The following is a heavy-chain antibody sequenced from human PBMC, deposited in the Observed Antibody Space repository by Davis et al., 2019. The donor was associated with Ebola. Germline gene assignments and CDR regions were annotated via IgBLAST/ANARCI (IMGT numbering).Heavy chain of an antibody. Sequence: SETLSLTCIVFGGSISRTNYYWGWIRQPPGKGLEWIGTIYYSGSSYYNPSLKSRVTMSMDTSKNQFSLKLSSVTAADTAVYYCARFERDYGDYYFDYWGQGTLVTVSS. CDR2: IYYSGSS. CDR1: GGSISRTNYY. D-gene: IGHD4-17*01. CDR3: ARFERDYGDYYFDY. J-gene: IGHJ4*02. V-gene: IGHV4-39*01.